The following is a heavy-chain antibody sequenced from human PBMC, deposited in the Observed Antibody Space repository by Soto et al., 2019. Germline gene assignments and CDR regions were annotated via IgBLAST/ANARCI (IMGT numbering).Heavy chain of an antibody. CDR3: ARGGPQDIVVVPAADPNNWFDP. V-gene: IGHV1-69*02. CDR2: IIPILGIA. D-gene: IGHD2-2*01. J-gene: IGHJ5*02. CDR1: GGTFSSYT. Sequence: EASVKVSCKASGGTFSSYTISWVRQAPGQGLEWMGRIIPILGIANYAQKFQGRVTITADKSTSTAYMELSSLRSEDTAVYYCARGGPQDIVVVPAADPNNWFDPWGQGTLVTVSS.